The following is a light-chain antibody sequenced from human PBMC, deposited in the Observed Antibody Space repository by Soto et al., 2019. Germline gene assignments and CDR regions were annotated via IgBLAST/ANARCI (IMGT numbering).Light chain of an antibody. V-gene: IGKV3-20*01. CDR2: GAS. J-gene: IGKJ2*01. Sequence: ENVLTQSTGTLSLSPGERATLSCRASQSVSSSYLAWYPQKPGQAPRLLIYGASSRATGIPDRFSGSGSGTDFTLTISRLEPEDFAVYYCQQYGSSPRYTFGQGTKLEIK. CDR1: QSVSSSY. CDR3: QQYGSSPRYT.